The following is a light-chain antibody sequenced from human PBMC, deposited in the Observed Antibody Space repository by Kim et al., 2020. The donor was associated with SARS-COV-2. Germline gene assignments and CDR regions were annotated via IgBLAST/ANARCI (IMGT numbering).Light chain of an antibody. J-gene: IGKJ1*01. CDR2: GVS. V-gene: IGKV3-20*01. CDR1: QSVSSTY. Sequence: EIVLTQSPGTLSLSPGDRATLSCRASQSVSSTYLAWFQQKPGQAPRLLIYGVSSRATGIPDRFSGSWSGTDFTLTISRLEPEDFAVYYCQQYGTSPRTFGQGTKVDIK. CDR3: QQYGTSPRT.